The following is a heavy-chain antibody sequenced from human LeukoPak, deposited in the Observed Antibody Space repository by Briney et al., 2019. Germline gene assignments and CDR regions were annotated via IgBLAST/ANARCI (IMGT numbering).Heavy chain of an antibody. J-gene: IGHJ4*02. Sequence: ASVKVSCKASGGTFSSYAISWVRQAPGQVLEWMGRIIPILGIANYAQKFQGRVTITADKSTSTAYMELSSLRSEDTAVYYCARVHLYDSSGYYVYWGQGTLVTVSS. D-gene: IGHD3-22*01. CDR3: ARVHLYDSSGYYVY. CDR2: IIPILGIA. CDR1: GGTFSSYA. V-gene: IGHV1-69*04.